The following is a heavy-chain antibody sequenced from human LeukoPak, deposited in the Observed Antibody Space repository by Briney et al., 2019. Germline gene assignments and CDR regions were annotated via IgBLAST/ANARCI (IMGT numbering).Heavy chain of an antibody. CDR2: ISYDGSNK. V-gene: IGHV3-30-3*01. J-gene: IGHJ6*02. CDR1: GFTFSSYA. D-gene: IGHD3-10*01. CDR3: ARVGGDPDYYGMDV. Sequence: PGRSLRLSCAASGFTFSSYAMHWVRQAPGKGLEWVAVISYDGSNKYYADSVKGRFTISRDNSKNTLYLQMNSLRAEDTAVYYCARVGGDPDYYGMDVWGQGTTVTVSS.